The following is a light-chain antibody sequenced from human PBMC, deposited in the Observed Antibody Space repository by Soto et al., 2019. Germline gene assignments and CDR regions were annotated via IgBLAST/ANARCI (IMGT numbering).Light chain of an antibody. J-gene: IGKJ1*01. V-gene: IGKV1-17*01. CDR2: AAS. CDR3: LQHSTYPLT. Sequence: DIQMTQFPSSLSASVGDRVTITCRASQGIRNDLAWYHQKPGKAPKRLIYAASRLQSGVPSRFSGSGSGTEFTLAISSLQPEDFATFYCLQHSTYPLTFGQGTKVEIK. CDR1: QGIRND.